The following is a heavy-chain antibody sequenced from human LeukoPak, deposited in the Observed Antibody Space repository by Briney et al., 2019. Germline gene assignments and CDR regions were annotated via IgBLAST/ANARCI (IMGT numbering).Heavy chain of an antibody. Sequence: GGSLRLSCAASGFTFSRYSMNWVRQAPGKGLEWVSSIYLSNNYIYYADSLKGRFTISRDNAKNSLYLQMTSLRAEDTAVYFCARDFLTGPNTGGAFDIWGRGTMVTVSS. J-gene: IGHJ3*02. CDR3: ARDFLTGPNTGGAFDI. V-gene: IGHV3-21*01. CDR1: GFTFSRYS. D-gene: IGHD3-10*01. CDR2: IYLSNNYI.